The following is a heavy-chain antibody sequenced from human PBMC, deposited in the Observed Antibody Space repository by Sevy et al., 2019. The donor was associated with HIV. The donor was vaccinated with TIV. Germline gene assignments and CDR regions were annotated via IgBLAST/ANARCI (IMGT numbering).Heavy chain of an antibody. D-gene: IGHD3-3*01. J-gene: IGHJ6*03. V-gene: IGHV1-8*01. CDR1: GYTFTSYD. CDR3: ARGEEWPFYYYYMDV. Sequence: ASVKVSCKASGYTFTSYDINWVRQATGQGLEWMGWMNPNSGNTGYAQKFQGRVTMTRNTPISTAYMELSSLRSEDTAVYYCARGEEWPFYYYYMDVWGKGTTVTVSS. CDR2: MNPNSGNT.